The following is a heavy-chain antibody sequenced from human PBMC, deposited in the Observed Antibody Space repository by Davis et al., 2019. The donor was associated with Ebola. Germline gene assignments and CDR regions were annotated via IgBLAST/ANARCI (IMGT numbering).Heavy chain of an antibody. V-gene: IGHV4-4*07. CDR1: GGSISSHY. CDR2: IYTSGRT. CDR3: VRDGCPGGSCYCSDY. J-gene: IGHJ4*02. Sequence: PSETLSLTCTVSGGSISSHYWSWIRQPAGKGLEWIGRIYTSGRTNYNPSLKSRVTMSVDTSKNQFSLRLSSVTAADTAVYYCVRDGCPGGSCYCSDYWGQGTLVTVSS. D-gene: IGHD2-15*01.